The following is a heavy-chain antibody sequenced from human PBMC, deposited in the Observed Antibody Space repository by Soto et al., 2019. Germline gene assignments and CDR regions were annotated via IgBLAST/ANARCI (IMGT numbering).Heavy chain of an antibody. Sequence: SVKVSCKAAGGTFSSYAISWVRQAPGQGLEWMGGIIPIFGTANYAQKFQGRVTITADESTSKAYMELSSLRSEDTAVYYCETLNSQIEARPWGVGPPSHFDFRGQGTMVAVSS. J-gene: IGHJ3*01. CDR3: ETLNSQIEARPWGVGPPSHFDF. CDR1: GGTFSSYA. D-gene: IGHD6-6*01. CDR2: IIPIFGTA. V-gene: IGHV1-69*13.